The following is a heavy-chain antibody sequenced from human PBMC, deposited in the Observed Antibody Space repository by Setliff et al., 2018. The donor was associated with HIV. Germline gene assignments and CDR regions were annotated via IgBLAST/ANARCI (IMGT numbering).Heavy chain of an antibody. Sequence: SETLSLTCTVSGGSISSSSYYWGWIRQPPGKGLEWIGSIYYSGSAYYNPSLQRRVTISVDTSKNQVSLKLNSMTAADTAVYYCVRLSTTSRDFDSWGQGTLVTVSS. CDR2: IYYSGSA. V-gene: IGHV4-39*07. CDR3: VRLSTTSRDFDS. D-gene: IGHD2-2*01. CDR1: GGSISSSSYY. J-gene: IGHJ4*02.